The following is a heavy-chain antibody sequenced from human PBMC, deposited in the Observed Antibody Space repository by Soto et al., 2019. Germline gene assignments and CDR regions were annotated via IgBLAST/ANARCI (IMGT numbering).Heavy chain of an antibody. CDR3: ARATATPDDAFDI. CDR2: INPSGGST. CDR1: GYTFTSYY. V-gene: IGHV1-46*01. Sequence: ASVKVSCKASGYTFTSYYMHWVRQAPGQGLEWMGIINPSGGSTSYAQKFQGRVTMTRDTSTSTVYMELSSLRSEDTAVYYCARATATPDDAFDIWGQGTTVTVS. J-gene: IGHJ3*02. D-gene: IGHD2-2*02.